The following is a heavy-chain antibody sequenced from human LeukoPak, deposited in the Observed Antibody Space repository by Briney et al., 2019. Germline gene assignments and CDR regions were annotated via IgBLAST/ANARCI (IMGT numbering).Heavy chain of an antibody. D-gene: IGHD5-18*01. Sequence: GSLRLSCAASGFTFSSYSMNWVRQAPGKGLEWVSSISSSSSYIYYADSVKGRFTISRDNAKNSLYLQMNSLRAEDTAVYYCARYEDTAMVNNWGQGTLVTVSS. J-gene: IGHJ4*02. CDR2: ISSSSSYI. V-gene: IGHV3-21*01. CDR3: ARYEDTAMVNN. CDR1: GFTFSSYS.